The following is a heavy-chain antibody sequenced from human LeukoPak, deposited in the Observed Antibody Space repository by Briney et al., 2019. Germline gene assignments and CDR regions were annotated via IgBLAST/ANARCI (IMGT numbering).Heavy chain of an antibody. V-gene: IGHV3-49*03. J-gene: IGHJ4*02. CDR1: GFTFGDYV. Sequence: GGSLRLSCTASGFTFGDYVMSWFRQAPGKGLEWVGFIRGKAYGGTTEYAASVKGRFTISRDDSKSIAYLQMNSLKTEDTAVYYCTTVVEIAAAGDPFDYWGQGTLVTVSS. D-gene: IGHD6-13*01. CDR3: TTVVEIAAAGDPFDY. CDR2: IRGKAYGGTT.